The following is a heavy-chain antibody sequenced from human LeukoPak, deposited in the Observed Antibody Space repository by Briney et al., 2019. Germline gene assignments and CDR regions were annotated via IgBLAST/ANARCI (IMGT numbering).Heavy chain of an antibody. CDR1: GGSISSSNYY. V-gene: IGHV4-39*01. Sequence: SETLSLTCTVSGGSISSSNYYWGWIRQPPGKGLEWIGSIYYSGSTYYNPSLKSRVTISVDTSKNQFSLKPSSVTAADTAVYYCARLPYPYDSSGSPPLDYWGQGTLVTVSS. D-gene: IGHD3-22*01. CDR2: IYYSGST. CDR3: ARLPYPYDSSGSPPLDY. J-gene: IGHJ4*02.